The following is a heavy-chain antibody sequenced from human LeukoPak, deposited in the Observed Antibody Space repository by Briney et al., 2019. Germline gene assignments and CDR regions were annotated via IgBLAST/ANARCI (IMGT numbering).Heavy chain of an antibody. Sequence: SVKVSCKASGGTFSSYAISWVRQAPGQGPEWMGGIIPIFGTANYAQKFQGRVTITADESTSTAYMELSSLRSEDAAVYYCARDWWKVTSLAVAGSNWFDPWGQGTLVTVSS. J-gene: IGHJ5*02. V-gene: IGHV1-69*13. D-gene: IGHD6-19*01. CDR3: ARDWWKVTSLAVAGSNWFDP. CDR1: GGTFSSYA. CDR2: IIPIFGTA.